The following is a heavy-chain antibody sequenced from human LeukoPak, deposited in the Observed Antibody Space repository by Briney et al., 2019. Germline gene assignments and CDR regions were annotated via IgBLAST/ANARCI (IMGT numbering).Heavy chain of an antibody. Sequence: PSETLSLTCAVYGGSFSGYYWSWIRQPPVKGLEWIGEINHSGSTNYNPSLKSRVTISVDTSKNQFSLKLSSVTAADTAVYYCARVVATIRSKWFDPWGQGTLVTVSS. D-gene: IGHD5-12*01. CDR1: GGSFSGYY. J-gene: IGHJ5*02. CDR3: ARVVATIRSKWFDP. V-gene: IGHV4-34*01. CDR2: INHSGST.